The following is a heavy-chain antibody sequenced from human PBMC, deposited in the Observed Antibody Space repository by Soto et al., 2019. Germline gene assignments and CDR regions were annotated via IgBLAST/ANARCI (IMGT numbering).Heavy chain of an antibody. D-gene: IGHD1-26*01. Sequence: GGSLRLSCEASAFTFSSYAMAWVRQAPGKGLELVSSIGTSGGATSYADSVKGRSTISRDNSKNTLYLQMDSLRAEDTALYYCARKYRGTYPFDYWGQGTLVTVSS. CDR2: IGTSGGAT. CDR3: ARKYRGTYPFDY. V-gene: IGHV3-23*01. CDR1: AFTFSSYA. J-gene: IGHJ4*02.